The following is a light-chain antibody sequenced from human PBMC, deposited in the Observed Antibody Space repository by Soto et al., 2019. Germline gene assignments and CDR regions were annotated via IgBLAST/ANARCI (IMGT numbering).Light chain of an antibody. CDR1: SGSIASNY. V-gene: IGLV6-57*04. J-gene: IGLJ2*01. Sequence: NFMLTQPHSVSESPGKTVTISCTRSSGSIASNYVQWYQQRPGSAPTTVIYEDNQRPSGVPDRFSGSIDSSSNSASLTISGLKTEAEADYYCQSYDSSNQDVVFGGGTKLTVL. CDR3: QSYDSSNQDVV. CDR2: EDN.